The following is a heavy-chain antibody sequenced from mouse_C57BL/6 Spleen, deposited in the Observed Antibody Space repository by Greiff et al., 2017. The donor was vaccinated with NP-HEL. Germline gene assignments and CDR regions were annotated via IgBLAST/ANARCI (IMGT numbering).Heavy chain of an antibody. J-gene: IGHJ4*01. CDR2: IWSGGST. CDR1: GFSLTSYG. CDR3: ARNEEVLPHYARDY. Sequence: VQLVESGPGLVQPSQSLSITCTVSGFSLTSYGVHWVRQSPGKGLEWLGVIWSGGSTDYNAAFISRLSISKDNSKSQVFFKMNSLQADDTAIYYCARNEEVLPHYARDYWGQGTSVTVSS. V-gene: IGHV2-2*01. D-gene: IGHD1-1*01.